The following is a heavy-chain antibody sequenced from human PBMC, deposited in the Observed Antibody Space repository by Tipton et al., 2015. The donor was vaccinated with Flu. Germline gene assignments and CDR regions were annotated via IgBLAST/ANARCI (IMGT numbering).Heavy chain of an antibody. Sequence: TLSLTCTVSGASLSSSSYYWDWIRQPAGTGLEWIGHISTSGRTNYNPSLKSREVTVSLDMSKNQFSLKLSSVNAAETALYYCARSYYYTSSGPPGAFDIWGQGTMVTVSS. V-gene: IGHV4-61*09. J-gene: IGHJ3*02. CDR2: ISTSGRT. D-gene: IGHD3-22*01. CDR3: ARSYYYTSSGPPGAFDI. CDR1: GASLSSSSYY.